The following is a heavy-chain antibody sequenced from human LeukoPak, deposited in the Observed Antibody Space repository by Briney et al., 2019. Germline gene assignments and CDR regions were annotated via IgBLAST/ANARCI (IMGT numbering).Heavy chain of an antibody. CDR3: AKDATGGGNSMFWYFDL. CDR1: GFTFDDYA. CDR2: ISWNRGSI. Sequence: GGSLRLSCAASGFTFDDYAMHWVRHAPGKGLEWVSGISWNRGSIGYADSVKGRFTISRDNAKNSLYLQMNSLRAEDMALYYCAKDATGGGNSMFWYFDLWGRGTLVTVSS. D-gene: IGHD4-23*01. J-gene: IGHJ2*01. V-gene: IGHV3-9*03.